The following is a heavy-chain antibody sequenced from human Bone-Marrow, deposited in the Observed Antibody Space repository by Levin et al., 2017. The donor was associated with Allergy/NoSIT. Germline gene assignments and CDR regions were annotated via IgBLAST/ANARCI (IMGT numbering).Heavy chain of an antibody. CDR1: GGSISSYY. CDR3: ARSYSSSSYFDY. CDR2: IYYSGST. J-gene: IGHJ4*02. V-gene: IGHV4-59*01. Sequence: GSLRLSCTVSGGSISSYYWSWIRQPPGKGLEWIGYIYYSGSTNYNPSLKSRVTISVDTSKNQFSLKLSSVTAADTAVYYCARSYSSSSYFDYWGQGTLVTVSS. D-gene: IGHD6-6*01.